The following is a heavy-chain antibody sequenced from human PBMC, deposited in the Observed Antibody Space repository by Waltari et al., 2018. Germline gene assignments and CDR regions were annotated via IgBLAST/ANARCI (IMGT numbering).Heavy chain of an antibody. CDR3: ARGGDSSWPR. J-gene: IGHJ4*02. CDR1: GFPFDDYG. V-gene: IGHV3-20*04. Sequence: VESGGGVIRPGGSLRLSCEASGFPFDDYGMSWVRQGPGKGREWIAGINWKGDKVAYGDAVRGRFIISRDNAKNLLYLQMNTVGLDDTALYYCARGGDSSWPRWGQGTLVTVSA. CDR2: INWKGDKV. D-gene: IGHD3-22*01.